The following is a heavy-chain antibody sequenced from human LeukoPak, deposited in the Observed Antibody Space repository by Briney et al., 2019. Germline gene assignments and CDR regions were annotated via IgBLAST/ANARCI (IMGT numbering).Heavy chain of an antibody. CDR1: GYTFTSYG. V-gene: IGHV1-18*01. CDR3: ARRTDGSGLNWFDP. Sequence: ASVKVSCKASGYTFTSYGISWVRQAPGQGLEWMGWISAYNGNTNYAQKLQGRVTMTTDTSTSTAYMELRSLRSDDTAVYYCARRTDGSGLNWFDPWGQGTLVTVSS. J-gene: IGHJ5*02. D-gene: IGHD3-10*01. CDR2: ISAYNGNT.